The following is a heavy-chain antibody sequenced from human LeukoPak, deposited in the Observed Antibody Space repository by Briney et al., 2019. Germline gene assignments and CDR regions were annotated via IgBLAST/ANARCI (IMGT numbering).Heavy chain of an antibody. V-gene: IGHV3-30*03. D-gene: IGHD6-19*01. J-gene: IGHJ4*02. CDR1: GFTFDDYG. CDR3: AYVRKQWRGEYYFDY. Sequence: TGGSLRLSCAASGFTFDDYGMSWVRQAPGKGLEWVAVISFDGSQKYSADFGKGRFTISRDNSKNTLYLQMNSPRAEDTAVYYCAYVRKQWRGEYYFDYWGQGTLVTVSS. CDR2: ISFDGSQK.